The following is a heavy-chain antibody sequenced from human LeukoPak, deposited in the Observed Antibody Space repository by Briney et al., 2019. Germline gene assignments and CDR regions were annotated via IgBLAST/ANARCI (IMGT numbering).Heavy chain of an antibody. CDR3: AREVYSGYDYGVDY. CDR2: IYYSGST. D-gene: IGHD5-12*01. V-gene: IGHV4-59*12. J-gene: IGHJ4*02. Sequence: PSETLSLTCTVSGGSISSYYWSWIRQPPGKGLEWIGYIYYSGSTNYNPSLKSRVTISVDTSKNQFSLKLSSVTAADTAVYYCAREVYSGYDYGVDYWGQGTLVTVSS. CDR1: GGSISSYY.